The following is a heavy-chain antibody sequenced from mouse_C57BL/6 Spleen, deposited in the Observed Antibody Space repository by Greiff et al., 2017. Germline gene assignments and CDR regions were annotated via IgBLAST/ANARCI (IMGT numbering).Heavy chain of an antibody. CDR2: IDPSDSYT. V-gene: IGHV1-69*01. CDR3: ARRAYSIYVGYAMDY. CDR1: GYTFTSYW. Sequence: QVQLQQSGAELVMPGASVKLSCKASGYTFTSYWMPWVKQRPGQGLEWIGEIDPSDSYTNYNQKFKGKSTLTVDKSSSTAYMQLSSLTSEDSAVYYCARRAYSIYVGYAMDYWGQGTSVTVSS. D-gene: IGHD2-5*01. J-gene: IGHJ4*01.